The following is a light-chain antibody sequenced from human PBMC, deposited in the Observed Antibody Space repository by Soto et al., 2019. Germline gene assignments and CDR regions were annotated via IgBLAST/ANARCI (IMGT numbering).Light chain of an antibody. J-gene: IGLJ1*01. CDR3: AAWDDRLNGFYV. V-gene: IGLV1-44*01. Sequence: QLVLTQPPSASGTSGQRVTISCSGSSSNIGINTVNWYQQLPGMGPKLLIYNNDQRPSGVPDRFSGSKSGTSASLAISGLQSDDEADYYCAAWDDRLNGFYVFGTGTKLTVL. CDR2: NND. CDR1: SSNIGINT.